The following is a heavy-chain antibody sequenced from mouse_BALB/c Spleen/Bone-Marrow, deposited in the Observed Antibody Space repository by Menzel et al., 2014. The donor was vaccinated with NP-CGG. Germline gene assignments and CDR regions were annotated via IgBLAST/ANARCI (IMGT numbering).Heavy chain of an antibody. CDR1: GYTFTNYW. J-gene: IGHJ4*01. V-gene: IGHV1-52*01. CDR3: ARSPDSNSSMDY. CDR2: IDPYDSEI. Sequence: QVQLQQSGAELVRPGASVKLSCKASGYTFTNYWMNWVKQRPEQGLEWIGRIDPYDSEIHYNQKFRDKAILTVDKSSRIAFMQLSSLTSEDSAVYYCARSPDSNSSMDYWGQGTSVTVSS. D-gene: IGHD2-5*01.